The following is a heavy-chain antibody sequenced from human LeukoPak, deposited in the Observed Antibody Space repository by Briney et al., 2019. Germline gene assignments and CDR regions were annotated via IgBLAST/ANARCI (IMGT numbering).Heavy chain of an antibody. J-gene: IGHJ4*02. CDR2: ISSSSGII. CDR1: GFTFNYYE. D-gene: IGHD5-18*01. Sequence: GGSLRLSCAASGFTFNYYEMNWVRLAPGKGLEWVSYISSSSGIIYYADSVKGRFTISRDNAKNSLHLQMSSLRAEDTARYYCARLHIRGYRYGFDFWGQGTLVTFSS. CDR3: ARLHIRGYRYGFDF. V-gene: IGHV3-48*03.